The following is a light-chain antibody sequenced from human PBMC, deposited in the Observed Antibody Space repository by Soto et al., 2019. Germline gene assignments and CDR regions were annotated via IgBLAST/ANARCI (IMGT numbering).Light chain of an antibody. CDR2: DAS. CDR3: QQYDNLPYT. CDR1: QDISNY. Sequence: DIQMTQSPSSLSASVGDRVTITCQASQDISNYLNWYQQKPGKAPKPLIYDASNLETGVPSRFSGSGSGTDFTFTISSLQPEDSATYYCQQYDNLPYTFGQGTKLEIK. V-gene: IGKV1-33*01. J-gene: IGKJ2*01.